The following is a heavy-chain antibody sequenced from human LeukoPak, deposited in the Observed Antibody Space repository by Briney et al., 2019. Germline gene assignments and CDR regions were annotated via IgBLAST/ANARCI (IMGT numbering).Heavy chain of an antibody. V-gene: IGHV3-23*01. J-gene: IGHJ5*02. CDR2: ISGSGGST. Sequence: GGSLRLSCAASGFTFSSYSMNWARQAPGKGLEWVSAISGSGGSTYYADSVKGRFTISRDNSKNTLYLQMNSLRAEDTAVYYCAKDLGYCSGGSCPRSWFDPWGQGTLVTVSS. D-gene: IGHD2-15*01. CDR1: GFTFSSYS. CDR3: AKDLGYCSGGSCPRSWFDP.